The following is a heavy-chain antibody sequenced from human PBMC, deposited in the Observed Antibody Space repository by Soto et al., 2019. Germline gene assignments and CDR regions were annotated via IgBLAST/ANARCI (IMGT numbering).Heavy chain of an antibody. CDR3: ARQRIAADGTGWFAS. V-gene: IGHV4-59*08. CDR2: IYYSGST. CDR1: GGSISSYY. Sequence: SETLSLTCTVSGGSISSYYWSWIRQPPGKGLEWIGYIYYSGSTNYNPSLKSRVTISVDTSKNQFSLKLSSVTAADTAVYYCARQRIAADGTGWFASWGQGTLVTVSS. J-gene: IGHJ5*01. D-gene: IGHD6-13*01.